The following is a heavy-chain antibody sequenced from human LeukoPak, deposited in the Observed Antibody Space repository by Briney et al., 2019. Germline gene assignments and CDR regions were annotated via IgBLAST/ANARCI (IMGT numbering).Heavy chain of an antibody. CDR1: GGSINSYY. V-gene: IGHV4-59*01. CDR2: IYSSGST. CDR3: ARGRDGSSPWYFDY. D-gene: IGHD5-24*01. J-gene: IGHJ4*02. Sequence: SETLSPTCTVSGGSINSYYWSWIRQPPGKRLGWIGFIYSSGSTDYNPSLESRVTISLDTSKNQFSLKMTSVTAADTAVYYCARGRDGSSPWYFDYWGQGTLVTVSS.